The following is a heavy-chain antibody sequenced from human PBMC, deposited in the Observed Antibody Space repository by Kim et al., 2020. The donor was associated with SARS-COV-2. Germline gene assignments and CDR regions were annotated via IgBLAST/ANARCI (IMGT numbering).Heavy chain of an antibody. V-gene: IGHV3-23*01. CDR2: ST. J-gene: IGHJ4*02. D-gene: IGHD3-3*01. Sequence: STYYADAVKGRFTISRDNSKNTLYLQMNSLRAEDTAVYYCAKEEVLEGDYWGQGTLVTVSS. CDR3: AKEEVLEGDY.